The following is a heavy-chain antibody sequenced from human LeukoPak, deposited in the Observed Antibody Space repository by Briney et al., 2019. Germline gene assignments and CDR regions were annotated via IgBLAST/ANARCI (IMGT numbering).Heavy chain of an antibody. Sequence: SETLSLTCTVSGGSISSYYWSWIRQPPGKGLEWIGYIYYSGSTNYNPSLESRVTISVDTSKNQFSLKLSSVTAADTAVYYCAREWGLDSGYEVWGQGTLVTVSS. CDR3: AREWGLDSGYEV. D-gene: IGHD5-12*01. J-gene: IGHJ4*02. V-gene: IGHV4-59*01. CDR2: IYYSGST. CDR1: GGSISSYY.